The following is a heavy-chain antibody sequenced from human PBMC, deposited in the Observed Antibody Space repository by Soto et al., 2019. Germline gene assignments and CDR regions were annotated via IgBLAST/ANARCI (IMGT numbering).Heavy chain of an antibody. CDR3: ARYGPGVYRVGGRNYYGMDV. J-gene: IGHJ6*02. CDR2: IIPIFGTA. Sequence: QVQLVQSGAEVKKPGSSVKVSCKASGGTFSSYAISWVRQAPGQGLEWMGGIIPIFGTANYAQKFQGRVTITADESTSTAYMELSRLRSDDTAVYYCARYGPGVYRVGGRNYYGMDVWGQGTTVTVSS. CDR1: GGTFSSYA. V-gene: IGHV1-69*01. D-gene: IGHD2-8*01.